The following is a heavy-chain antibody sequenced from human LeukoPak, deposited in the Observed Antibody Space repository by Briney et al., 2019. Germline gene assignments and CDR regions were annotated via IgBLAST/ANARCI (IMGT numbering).Heavy chain of an antibody. CDR3: ARQGPITMIVSGASDI. V-gene: IGHV5-51*01. CDR2: IYPGDSDT. D-gene: IGHD3-22*01. J-gene: IGHJ3*02. CDR1: GYSFTSYW. Sequence: GESLKISCKGSGYSFTSYWIGWVRQMPGKGLEWMGIIYPGDSDTRYSPSFQGQVTISADKSISTAYPQWSSLKASDTAMYYCARQGPITMIVSGASDIWGQGTMVTVSS.